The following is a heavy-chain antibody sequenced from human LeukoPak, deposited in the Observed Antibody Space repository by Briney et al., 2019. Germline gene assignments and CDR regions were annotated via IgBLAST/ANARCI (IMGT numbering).Heavy chain of an antibody. CDR2: IASDGSST. Sequence: GGSLRLSCAAFGFTSSSYWMHWVRQAPGKGLVWVSRIASDGSSTTYADSVKGRFSISRDNAKNTLYLQMSSLRVEDTAVYYCARGRPHGNDYWGQGTLVTVSS. CDR1: GFTSSSYW. CDR3: ARGRPHGNDY. J-gene: IGHJ4*02. V-gene: IGHV3-74*01. D-gene: IGHD4-23*01.